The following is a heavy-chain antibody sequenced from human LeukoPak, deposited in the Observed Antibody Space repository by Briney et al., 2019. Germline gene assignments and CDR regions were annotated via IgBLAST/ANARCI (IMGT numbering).Heavy chain of an antibody. CDR2: VSYDGSNK. J-gene: IGHJ4*02. V-gene: IGHV3-30*18. CDR1: GFIFSNYG. CDR3: AKAETMTQRGYFDY. D-gene: IGHD1-1*01. Sequence: GKSLRLSCADSGFIFSNYGMHWVRQAPGKGLEWVAVVSYDGSNKYYADSVKGRFTISRDNSKNTLSLQMSSLRAEDTAVYYCAKAETMTQRGYFDYWGQGTLVTVSS.